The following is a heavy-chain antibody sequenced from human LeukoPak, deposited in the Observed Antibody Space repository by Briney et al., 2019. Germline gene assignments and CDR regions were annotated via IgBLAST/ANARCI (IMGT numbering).Heavy chain of an antibody. V-gene: IGHV1-69*05. J-gene: IGHJ4*02. CDR2: IIPIFGTA. CDR3: ARGVGYSYGLDY. Sequence: SVKVSCKASGGTFSSYAISWVRQAPGQGLEWMGRIIPIFGTANYAQKFQGRVTITTDESTSTAYMELSSLRSEDTAVYYCARGVGYSYGLDYWGQGTLVTVSS. D-gene: IGHD5-18*01. CDR1: GGTFSSYA.